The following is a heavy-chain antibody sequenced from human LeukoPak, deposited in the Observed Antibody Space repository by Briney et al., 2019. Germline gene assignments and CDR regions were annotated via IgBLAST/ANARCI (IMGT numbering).Heavy chain of an antibody. Sequence: SETLSLTCAVYGGSFSAYYWSWIRQPPGKGLEWIGEIKHSGSTNYSPSLKSRVTISVDTSKNQSSLKLSSVTAADTAVYYCARRNYDSSGYYYPDYWGQGTLVTVSS. J-gene: IGHJ4*02. V-gene: IGHV4-34*01. CDR1: GGSFSAYY. CDR2: IKHSGST. D-gene: IGHD3-22*01. CDR3: ARRNYDSSGYYYPDY.